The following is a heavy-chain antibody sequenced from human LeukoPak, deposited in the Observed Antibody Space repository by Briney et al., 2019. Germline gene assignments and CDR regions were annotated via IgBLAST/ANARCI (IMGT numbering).Heavy chain of an antibody. Sequence: PGGSLRLSCAASGFTFSHYYMSWVRQAPGKGLEWVANTKQDGSEQFYLDSVKGRFTISRDNAKNALYLQMNSLRAEDTAVYYCARDRNDFLPMVHFDYWGQGTLVTVSS. J-gene: IGHJ4*02. CDR3: ARDRNDFLPMVHFDY. CDR1: GFTFSHYY. D-gene: IGHD2-8*01. V-gene: IGHV3-7*01. CDR2: TKQDGSEQ.